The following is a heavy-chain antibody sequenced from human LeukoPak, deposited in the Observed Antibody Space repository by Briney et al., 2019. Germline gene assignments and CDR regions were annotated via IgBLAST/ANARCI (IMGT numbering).Heavy chain of an antibody. CDR2: MNPNSGNT. Sequence: ASVKVSCKASGYTFTSYYMHWVRQAPGQGLEWMGWMNPNSGNTGYAQKFQGRVTITRNTSISTAYMELSSLRSEDTAVYYCAREGSSSKEIDYWGQGTLVTVSS. CDR1: GYTFTSYY. D-gene: IGHD6-6*01. V-gene: IGHV1-8*03. CDR3: AREGSSSKEIDY. J-gene: IGHJ4*02.